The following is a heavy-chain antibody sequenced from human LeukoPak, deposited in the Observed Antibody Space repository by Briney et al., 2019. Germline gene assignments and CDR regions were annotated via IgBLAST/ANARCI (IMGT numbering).Heavy chain of an antibody. CDR3: ARVEIDAFDI. CDR1: GGSISSGRYC. D-gene: IGHD5-24*01. CDR2: IHISGST. V-gene: IGHV4-61*09. J-gene: IGHJ3*02. Sequence: SQTLSLTCTVSGGSISSGRYCWSWIRQPAGKGLEWIGHIHISGSTNYNPSLKSRVTISVDTSKNQFSLKLSSVTAADTAVYYCARVEIDAFDIWGQGTMVTVSS.